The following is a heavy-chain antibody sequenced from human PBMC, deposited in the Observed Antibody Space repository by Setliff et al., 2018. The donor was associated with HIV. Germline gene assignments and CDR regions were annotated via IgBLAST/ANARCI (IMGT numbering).Heavy chain of an antibody. CDR2: IIPIVGIA. J-gene: IGHJ4*02. CDR3: ARGNNGPIDY. Sequence: SVKVSCKTSGHPFRRYAISWVRQAPGQGLEWMGGIIPIVGIANYAQKFQGRVTMTRNTSISTAYMELSSLRSEDTAMYYCARGNNGPIDYWGQGTLVTVSS. D-gene: IGHD2-8*01. CDR1: GHPFRRYA. V-gene: IGHV1-69*10.